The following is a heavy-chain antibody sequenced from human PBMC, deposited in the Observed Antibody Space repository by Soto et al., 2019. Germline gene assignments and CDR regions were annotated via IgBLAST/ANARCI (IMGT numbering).Heavy chain of an antibody. J-gene: IGHJ6*02. D-gene: IGHD2-21*02. CDR1: GGTITSYA. V-gene: IGHV1-69*13. Sequence: SVKVSCKASGGTITSYAINWVRPAPGQGLEWMGGIIPIFGTANSAQKFPGRVAITAEESGSTAFMELSSLRTDDKAVDYCARDRDENLLLLDGDHYDVMDFWAQGSTVTVS. CDR3: ARDRDENLLLLDGDHYDVMDF. CDR2: IIPIFGTA.